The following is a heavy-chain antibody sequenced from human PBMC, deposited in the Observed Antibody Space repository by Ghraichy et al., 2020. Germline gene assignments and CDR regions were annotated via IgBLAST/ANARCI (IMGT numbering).Heavy chain of an antibody. J-gene: IGHJ6*02. V-gene: IGHV1-46*01. CDR3: AASYGSGSYTYYYYYYGMDV. D-gene: IGHD3-10*01. Sequence: ASVKVSCKASGYTFTSYYMHWVRQAPGQGLEWMGIINPSGGSTSYAQKFQGRVTMTRDTSTSTVYMELSSLRSEDTAVYYCAASYGSGSYTYYYYYYGMDVWGQGTTVTVSS. CDR2: INPSGGST. CDR1: GYTFTSYY.